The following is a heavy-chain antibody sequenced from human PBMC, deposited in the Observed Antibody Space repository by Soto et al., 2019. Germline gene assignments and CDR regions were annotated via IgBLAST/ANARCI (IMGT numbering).Heavy chain of an antibody. CDR3: AKDRRIAVSHFDF. Sequence: WGSLRLSCAASGFTFISYAIIWVRHSPLKGLEWVSAISGPGGGTNYAESVKGRFTISRDNSKDTVSLQMNSLRVEDTAVYFCAKDRRIAVSHFDFWGQGTLVTVSS. D-gene: IGHD6-19*01. CDR2: ISGPGGGT. V-gene: IGHV3-23*01. CDR1: GFTFISYA. J-gene: IGHJ4*02.